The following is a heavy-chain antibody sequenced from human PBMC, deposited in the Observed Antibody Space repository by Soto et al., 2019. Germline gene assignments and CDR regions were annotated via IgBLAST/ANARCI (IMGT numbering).Heavy chain of an antibody. J-gene: IGHJ4*02. CDR2: IYYSGST. D-gene: IGHD1-26*01. Sequence: SDTLSLTCTVSGGSISSYYWSWIRQPPGKGLEWTGYIYYSGSTNYNPSLKSRVTISVDTSKNQFSLKLSSVTAADTAVYYCARRYGGNFAYWGQGTLVTVSS. V-gene: IGHV4-59*01. CDR3: ARRYGGNFAY. CDR1: GGSISSYY.